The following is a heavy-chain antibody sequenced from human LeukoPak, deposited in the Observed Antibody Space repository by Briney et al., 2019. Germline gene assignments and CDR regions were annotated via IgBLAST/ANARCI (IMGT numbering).Heavy chain of an antibody. J-gene: IGHJ6*03. CDR2: ISGSGGST. CDR1: GFTFISYA. D-gene: IGHD6-13*01. V-gene: IGHV3-23*01. CDR3: AKIAAAGYYFYSMDV. Sequence: GRSLRLSCAASGFTFISYAMSWVRQAPGKGLEWVSTISGSGGSTFYADSVKGRFTFSRDNSKNTLFLQMNSLRAEDTAIYYCAKIAAAGYYFYSMDVWGRGTTVTVSS.